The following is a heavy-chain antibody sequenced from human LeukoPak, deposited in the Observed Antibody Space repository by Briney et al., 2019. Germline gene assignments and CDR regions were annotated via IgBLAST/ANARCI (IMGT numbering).Heavy chain of an antibody. J-gene: IGHJ5*02. V-gene: IGHV4-59*01. CDR1: GGSISSYY. D-gene: IGHD3-22*01. CDR3: ARTGLYDSSGYYPNWFDP. CDR2: IYYSGST. Sequence: SETLSLTCTVSGGSISSYYWSWIRQPPGKGLEWMGYIYYSGSTNYNPSLKSRVTISVDTSKNQFSLKLSSVTAADTAVYYCARTGLYDSSGYYPNWFDPWGQGTLVTVSS.